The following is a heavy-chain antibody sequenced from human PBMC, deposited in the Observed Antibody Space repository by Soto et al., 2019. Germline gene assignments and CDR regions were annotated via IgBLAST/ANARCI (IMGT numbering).Heavy chain of an antibody. CDR1: GFTFSSYA. CDR3: AKRPGDYLVYWYFDL. V-gene: IGHV3-23*01. CDR2: ISGSGGST. J-gene: IGHJ2*01. D-gene: IGHD4-17*01. Sequence: GGSLRLSCAASGFTFSSYAMSWVRQAPGKGLEWVSAISGSGGSTYYADSVKGRFTISRDNSKNTLYLQMNSLRAEDTAVYYCAKRPGDYLVYWYFDLWGRGTLVTVSS.